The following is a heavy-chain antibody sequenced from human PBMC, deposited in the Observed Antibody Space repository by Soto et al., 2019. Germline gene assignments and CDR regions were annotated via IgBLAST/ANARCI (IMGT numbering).Heavy chain of an antibody. Sequence: QVQLAQSGAEVKKPGASVRVSCKASGYTFTSYGISWVRQAPGQGLEWMGWISAYNGNTNYAQKLQGRVIMTTDTSTSTAYMELRSLRSDDTAVYYCARDRVVVVVAATPVYFQHWGQGTLVTVSS. J-gene: IGHJ1*01. D-gene: IGHD2-15*01. CDR3: ARDRVVVVVAATPVYFQH. V-gene: IGHV1-18*01. CDR2: ISAYNGNT. CDR1: GYTFTSYG.